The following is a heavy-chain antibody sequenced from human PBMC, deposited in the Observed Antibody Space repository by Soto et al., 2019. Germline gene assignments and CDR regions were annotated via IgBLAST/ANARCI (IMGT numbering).Heavy chain of an antibody. Sequence: SETLSLTCTVSGGSVSSGSYYWSRIRQPPGKGLEWIGYIYYSGSTNYNPSLKSRVTISVDTSKNQFSLKLSSVTAADTAVYYCARDLRDSGLDYWGQGTLVTVSS. CDR3: ARDLRDSGLDY. CDR2: IYYSGST. V-gene: IGHV4-61*01. CDR1: GGSVSSGSYY. J-gene: IGHJ4*02. D-gene: IGHD2-15*01.